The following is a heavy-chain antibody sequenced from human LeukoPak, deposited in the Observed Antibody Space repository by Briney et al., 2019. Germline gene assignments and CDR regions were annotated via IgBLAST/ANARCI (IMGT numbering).Heavy chain of an antibody. Sequence: SVKLSCKASGGTFSSYAISWVRQGPGQGLEWMGRIIPILGIANYAQKFQGRVTITADKSTSTAYMELSSLRSEDTAVYYCARDPSYSYGIFDYWGQGTLVTVSS. J-gene: IGHJ4*02. CDR3: ARDPSYSYGIFDY. CDR2: IIPILGIA. CDR1: GGTFSSYA. V-gene: IGHV1-69*04. D-gene: IGHD5-18*01.